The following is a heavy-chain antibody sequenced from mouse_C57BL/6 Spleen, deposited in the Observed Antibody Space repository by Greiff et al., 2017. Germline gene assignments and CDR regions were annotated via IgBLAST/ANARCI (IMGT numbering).Heavy chain of an antibody. CDR1: GYTFTDYN. J-gene: IGHJ3*01. CDR2: INPNNGGT. CDR3: ARAYYYGSTWFAY. V-gene: IGHV1-22*01. Sequence: EVQLQQSGPELVKPGASVKMSCKASGYTFTDYNMHWVKQSHGKSLEWIGYINPNNGGTSYNQKFKGKATLTVNKSSSTAYMELRRLTSEDSAVYYCARAYYYGSTWFAYWGQGTLATVSA. D-gene: IGHD1-1*01.